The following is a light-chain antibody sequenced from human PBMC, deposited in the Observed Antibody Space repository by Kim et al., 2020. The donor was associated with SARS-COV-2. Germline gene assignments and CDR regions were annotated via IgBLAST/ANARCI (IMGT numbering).Light chain of an antibody. V-gene: IGKV3-11*01. CDR2: DAS. Sequence: EIVLTQSPATLSLSPGGRATLSCRASQSVSSYLAWYQQKPGQAPRLLIYDASNRATGIPARFSGSGSGTDFTLTISSLEPEDFAVYYCQQRTNRPPFTFGPGTKVDIK. J-gene: IGKJ3*01. CDR1: QSVSSY. CDR3: QQRTNRPPFT.